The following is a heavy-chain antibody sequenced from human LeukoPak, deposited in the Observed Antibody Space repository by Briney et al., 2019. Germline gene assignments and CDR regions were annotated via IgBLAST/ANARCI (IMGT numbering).Heavy chain of an antibody. V-gene: IGHV4-31*03. CDR2: IYYSGST. J-gene: IGHJ4*02. CDR3: ARAQRPMVRGVHFDY. CDR1: GGSISSGGYY. D-gene: IGHD3-10*01. Sequence: NSSQTLSLTCTVSGGSISSGGYYWGWIRQHPGKGLEWIGYIYYSGSTYYNPSLKSRVTISVDTSKNQFSLKLSSVTAADTAVYYCARAQRPMVRGVHFDYWGQGTLVTVSS.